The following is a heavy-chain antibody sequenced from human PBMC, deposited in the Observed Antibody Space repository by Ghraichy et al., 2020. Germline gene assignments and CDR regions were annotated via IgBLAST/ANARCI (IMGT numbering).Heavy chain of an antibody. CDR3: ARGQERSNYFDS. Sequence: ESLNISCAASGITVSTNYMSWVRQAPGKGLEWVSTMYSGGSTYYAASVKGRFIISRHNSKNMLFLQMNSLSRDDTATYYCARGQERSNYFDSWGQGTLVTVSP. CDR2: MYSGGST. CDR1: GITVSTNY. J-gene: IGHJ4*02. D-gene: IGHD1-1*01. V-gene: IGHV3-53*04.